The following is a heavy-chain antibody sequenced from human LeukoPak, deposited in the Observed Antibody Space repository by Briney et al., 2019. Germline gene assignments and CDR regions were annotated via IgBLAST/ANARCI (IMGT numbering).Heavy chain of an antibody. CDR2: ISRSSTFK. V-gene: IGHV3-21*01. J-gene: IGHJ4*02. Sequence: GGSLRLSCAASGFTFSTYSMNWVRQTPGKGLEWVSSISRSSTFKFYSDSVRGRFTISRDNAKNSLYLQINSLRAEDTAVYYCARNLGWNDVQGHFDYWGQGTLVTVSS. CDR1: GFTFSTYS. CDR3: ARNLGWNDVQGHFDY. D-gene: IGHD1-1*01.